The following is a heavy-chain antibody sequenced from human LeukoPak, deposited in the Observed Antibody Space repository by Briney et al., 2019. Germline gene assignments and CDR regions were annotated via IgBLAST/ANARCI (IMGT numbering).Heavy chain of an antibody. CDR2: IKKDGSEK. CDR1: GFTFSDYW. J-gene: IGHJ4*02. D-gene: IGHD6-13*01. CDR3: VAAAASGGY. V-gene: IGHV3-7*01. Sequence: GGSLRLSCAASGFTFSDYWMSWVRQAPGKGLEWVANIKKDGSEKYYVDSVKGRFTISRDNAKNSLYLQMNSLRAEDTAVYYCVAAAASGGYWGQGTLVTVSS.